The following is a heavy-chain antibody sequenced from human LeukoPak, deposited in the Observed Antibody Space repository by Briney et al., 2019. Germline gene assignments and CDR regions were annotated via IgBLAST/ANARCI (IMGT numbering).Heavy chain of an antibody. CDR1: GFTFSSYS. D-gene: IGHD3-22*01. CDR3: ARDHYDSSGYYCLDY. V-gene: IGHV3-21*01. J-gene: IGHJ4*02. Sequence: GGSLRLSCAASGFTFSSYSMNWVRQALGKGLEWVSSISSSSSSYIYYADSVKGRFTISRDNAKNSLYLQMNSLRAEDTAVYYCARDHYDSSGYYCLDYWGQGTLVTVSS. CDR2: ISSSSSSYI.